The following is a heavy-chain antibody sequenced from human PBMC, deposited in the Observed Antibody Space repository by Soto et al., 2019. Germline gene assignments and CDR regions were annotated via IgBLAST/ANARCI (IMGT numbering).Heavy chain of an antibody. V-gene: IGHV1-46*03. CDR1: GYTFSNYG. D-gene: IGHD5-12*01. CDR2: INPINGIT. J-gene: IGHJ5*02. Sequence: ASVKVSCKTSGYTFSNYGINWVRQAPGQGLEWIGIINPINGITSYAQQFQGRVTMTRDTSTSTVYMELSSLRSDDTAVYYCARRGSYSGYDNNWFDPWGQGTLVTVSS. CDR3: ARRGSYSGYDNNWFDP.